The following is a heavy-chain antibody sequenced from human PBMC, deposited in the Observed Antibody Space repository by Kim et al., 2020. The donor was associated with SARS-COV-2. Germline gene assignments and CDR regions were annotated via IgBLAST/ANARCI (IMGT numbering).Heavy chain of an antibody. Sequence: SETLSLTCTVSGGSISSSSYYWGWIRQPPGKGLEWIGSIYYSGSTYYNPSLKSRVTISVDTSKNQFSLKLSSVTAADTAVYYCARDRSLLRVVPAAMGGWFDPWGQGTLVTVSS. J-gene: IGHJ5*02. CDR3: ARDRSLLRVVPAAMGGWFDP. CDR2: IYYSGST. CDR1: GGSISSSSYY. V-gene: IGHV4-39*07. D-gene: IGHD2-2*01.